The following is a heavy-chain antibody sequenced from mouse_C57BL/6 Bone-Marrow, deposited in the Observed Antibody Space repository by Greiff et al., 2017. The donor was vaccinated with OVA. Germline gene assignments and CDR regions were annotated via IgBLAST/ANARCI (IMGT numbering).Heavy chain of an antibody. V-gene: IGHV1-54*01. CDR1: GYAFTIYL. CDR3: ATYYSNDKDH. D-gene: IGHD2-5*01. CDR2: INPGSGGT. Sequence: QVQLQQSGAELVRPGTSVKVSCKASGYAFTIYLIEWVKQRPGQGLEWIGVINPGSGGTNYNDQFKGKATLAAYKASSTAYMQLSSLISEDYAVYASATYYSNDKDHWGQGTSRTVAP. J-gene: IGHJ2*02.